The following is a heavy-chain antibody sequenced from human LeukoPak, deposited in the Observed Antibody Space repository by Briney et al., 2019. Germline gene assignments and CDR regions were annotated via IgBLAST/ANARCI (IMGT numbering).Heavy chain of an antibody. D-gene: IGHD3-3*01. Sequence: PSETLSLTCTVSGGSISSYYWSWIRQPPGKGLEWIGYIYYSGSTNYNPSLKSRVTISVDTSKNQFSLKLSSVTAADTAVYYCARASRDDFWSGYYYYFDYWGQGTLVTVSS. CDR1: GGSISSYY. J-gene: IGHJ4*02. V-gene: IGHV4-59*01. CDR2: IYYSGST. CDR3: ARASRDDFWSGYYYYFDY.